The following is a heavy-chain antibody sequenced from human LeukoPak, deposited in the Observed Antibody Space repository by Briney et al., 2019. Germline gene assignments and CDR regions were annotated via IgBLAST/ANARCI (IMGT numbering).Heavy chain of an antibody. Sequence: PGGSLRLSCAASGFTFSSYAMSWVRQAPGKGLEWVSGISGSDGSTNYADSVKGRFTISRDNSRNTLYLQMNSLIAEDTAVYYCVKRVRYDSGNHYFDYWGQGTLVTVSS. CDR3: VKRVRYDSGNHYFDY. D-gene: IGHD3-10*01. CDR2: ISGSDGST. J-gene: IGHJ4*02. V-gene: IGHV3-23*01. CDR1: GFTFSSYA.